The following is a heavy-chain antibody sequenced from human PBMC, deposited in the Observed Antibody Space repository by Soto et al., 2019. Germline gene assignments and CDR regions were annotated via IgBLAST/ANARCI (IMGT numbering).Heavy chain of an antibody. J-gene: IGHJ4*02. D-gene: IGHD5-12*01. CDR1: GFTFSDYW. CDR3: ARDLKYRYSGYDYVD. CDR2: VQGNGIGT. V-gene: IGHV3-74*01. Sequence: PGGSLRLSCEASGFTFSDYWIHWVRQAHGRGLVWVSRVQGNGIGTNYADSVEGRFTISRDKSKNQFFLKLSSVTAADTAVYYCARDLKYRYSGYDYVDWGQGTLVTVSS.